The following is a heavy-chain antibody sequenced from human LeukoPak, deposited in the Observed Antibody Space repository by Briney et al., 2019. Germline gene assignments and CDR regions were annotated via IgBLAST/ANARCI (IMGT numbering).Heavy chain of an antibody. CDR1: GYTFTSYV. Sequence: ASVNVSCKASGYTFTSYVISWVRQPPGQGLEWMGWLSAYNGNTNYAQKLQGRVTKTTDTSTSTAYMELRSLRSDGTAVYYCARKDYGSGSYYYFDHGRQGTLVSVSS. V-gene: IGHV1-18*01. D-gene: IGHD3-10*01. CDR2: LSAYNGNT. CDR3: ARKDYGSGSYYYFDH. J-gene: IGHJ4*02.